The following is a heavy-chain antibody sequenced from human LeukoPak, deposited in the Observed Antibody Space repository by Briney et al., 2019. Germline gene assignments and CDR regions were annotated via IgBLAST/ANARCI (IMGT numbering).Heavy chain of an antibody. V-gene: IGHV3-30-3*01. CDR3: ARQPSDITGWFDP. D-gene: IGHD2-8*02. Sequence: GGSLRLSCAASGFTFSSYAMHWVRQAPGKGLEWVAVISYDGSNKYYADSVKGRFTISRDNSKNTLYLQMNSLRAEDTAVYYCARQPSDITGWFDPWGQGTLVTVSS. J-gene: IGHJ5*02. CDR2: ISYDGSNK. CDR1: GFTFSSYA.